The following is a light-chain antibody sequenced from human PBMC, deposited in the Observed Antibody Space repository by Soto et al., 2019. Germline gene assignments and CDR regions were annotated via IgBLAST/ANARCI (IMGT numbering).Light chain of an antibody. CDR3: AAWDDSLRGVV. CDR2: RND. Sequence: QPVLTQPPSASGTPGQRVTISCSGTFSNLGSNFVFWYQQLPGAAPKLLIPRNDQRPSGVPDRFSGSKSGTSASLAISGLRSEDEADYHCAAWDDSLRGVVFGGGTQLTVL. J-gene: IGLJ2*01. CDR1: FSNLGSNF. V-gene: IGLV1-47*01.